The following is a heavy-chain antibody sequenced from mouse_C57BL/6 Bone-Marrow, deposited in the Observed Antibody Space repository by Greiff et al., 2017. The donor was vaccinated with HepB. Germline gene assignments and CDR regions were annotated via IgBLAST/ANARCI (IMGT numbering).Heavy chain of an antibody. Sequence: EVKLVESGGGLVQPGGSLSLSCAASGFTFTDYYMSWVRQPPGKALEWLGFIRNKANGYTTEYSASVQGRFTIYRANSQSILYLQMNALRAEDSATYYCARFPFWYFDVWGTGTTVTVSS. V-gene: IGHV7-3*01. CDR2: IRNKANGYTT. J-gene: IGHJ1*03. CDR1: GFTFTDYY. CDR3: ARFPFWYFDV.